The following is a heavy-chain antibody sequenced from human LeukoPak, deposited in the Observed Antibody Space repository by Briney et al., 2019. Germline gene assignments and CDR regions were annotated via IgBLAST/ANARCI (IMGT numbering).Heavy chain of an antibody. Sequence: ASVKVSCKASGYTFIGYYLHWVRQAPGQALEWMGWINPHNGDTNYAQKFQGRVTMTRDTSITTAYMELSRLKSDDTAVYYCATVRDIVVGGGPYYFDYWGQGTLVTVSS. J-gene: IGHJ4*02. CDR3: ATVRDIVVGGGPYYFDY. D-gene: IGHD2-15*01. CDR2: INPHNGDT. V-gene: IGHV1-2*02. CDR1: GYTFIGYY.